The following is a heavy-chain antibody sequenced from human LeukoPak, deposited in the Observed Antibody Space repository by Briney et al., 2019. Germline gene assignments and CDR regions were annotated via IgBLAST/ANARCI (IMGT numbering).Heavy chain of an antibody. CDR1: GFTFTKYG. J-gene: IGHJ4*02. CDR3: ARGGPAAGRFDY. Sequence: GGSLRLSCAASGFTFTKYGMHWVRQAPGKGLEWVTFIRYDVSKKYYADSVKGRFTISRDNSKNTLYLQMNSLRAEDTAVYYCARGGPAAGRFDYWGQGTLVTVSS. V-gene: IGHV3-30*02. CDR2: IRYDVSKK. D-gene: IGHD6-13*01.